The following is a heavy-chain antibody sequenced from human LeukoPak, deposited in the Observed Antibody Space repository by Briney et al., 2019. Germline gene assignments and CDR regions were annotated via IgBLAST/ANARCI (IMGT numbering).Heavy chain of an antibody. CDR3: ARPYYYDSRIDP. V-gene: IGHV4-30-4*01. D-gene: IGHD3-22*01. CDR1: GGSISSGDYY. CDR2: TYYSGST. Sequence: SQTLSLTCTVSGGSISSGDYYWSWLRPPPGKGLEWIGYTYYSGSTYYNPSLKSRATISVDTSKNQFSLKLTSVTAADTAVYYCARPYYYDSRIDPWGQGTLVTVSP. J-gene: IGHJ5*02.